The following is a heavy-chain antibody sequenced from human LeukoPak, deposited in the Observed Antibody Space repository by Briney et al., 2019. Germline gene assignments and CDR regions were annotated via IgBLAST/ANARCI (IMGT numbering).Heavy chain of an antibody. Sequence: GGSLRLSCEASGFTFSSYWMSWVRQAPGKGLEWVANIKQDGSDKYYVDSLKGRFTVSRDNAKNSLYLQINSLRVGDTAVYYCAKCQPSDDFWSGYWENDAFDIWGQGTMVTVSS. CDR3: AKCQPSDDFWSGYWENDAFDI. V-gene: IGHV3-7*01. CDR2: IKQDGSDK. J-gene: IGHJ3*02. D-gene: IGHD3-3*01. CDR1: GFTFSSYW.